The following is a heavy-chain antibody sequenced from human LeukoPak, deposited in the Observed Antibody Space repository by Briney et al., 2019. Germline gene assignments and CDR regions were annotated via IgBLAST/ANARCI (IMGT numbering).Heavy chain of an antibody. V-gene: IGHV4-34*01. D-gene: IGHD6-19*01. J-gene: IGHJ4*02. CDR1: GGSFSGYY. CDR3: ASRQAVAETGLYYFDY. Sequence: SETLSLTCAVYGGSFSGYYWSWIRHPPGKGLDWIGEINHSGSTNYNPSLKSRVTISVDTSKNQFSLKLSSVTAADTAVYYCASRQAVAETGLYYFDYWGQGTLVTVSS. CDR2: INHSGST.